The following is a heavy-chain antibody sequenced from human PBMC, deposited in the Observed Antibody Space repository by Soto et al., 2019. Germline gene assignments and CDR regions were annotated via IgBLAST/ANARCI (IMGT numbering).Heavy chain of an antibody. CDR2: ISGSGGST. CDR3: AKAPYDILTVYYYYHMDV. CDR1: GFTFSSYA. D-gene: IGHD3-9*01. V-gene: IGHV3-23*01. J-gene: IGHJ6*03. Sequence: GGSLRLSCAASGFTFSSYAMSWVRQAPGKGLEWVSAISGSGGSTYYADSVKGRFTISRDNSKNTLYLQMNSLRAEDTAVYYCAKAPYDILTVYYYYHMDVWGKGTTVTVS.